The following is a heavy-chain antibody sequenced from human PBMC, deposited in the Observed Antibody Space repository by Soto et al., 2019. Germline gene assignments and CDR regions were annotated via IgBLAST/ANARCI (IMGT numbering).Heavy chain of an antibody. Sequence: GESLKISCKGSGYSFTNYWIGWVRQMPGKGLDLMGIIYPGDSDTRYSPSFQGQVSISSDKSIITAYLQWSCLKASDTVMFYCARLRGGYAGVYYYMDVWGNGTTVTVSS. CDR1: GYSFTNYW. CDR2: IYPGDSDT. J-gene: IGHJ6*03. CDR3: ARLRGGYAGVYYYMDV. D-gene: IGHD5-12*01. V-gene: IGHV5-51*01.